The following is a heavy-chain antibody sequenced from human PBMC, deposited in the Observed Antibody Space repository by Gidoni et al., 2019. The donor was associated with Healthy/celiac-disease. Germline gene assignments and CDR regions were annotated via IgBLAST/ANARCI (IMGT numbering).Heavy chain of an antibody. D-gene: IGHD2-2*01. Sequence: EVQLLESGGGLVQPGGSLRLSWSASGFTFSSYAMSWVRQAPGKGLEWVSAISGSGGSTYYADSVKGRFTISRDNSKNTLYLQMNSLRAEDTAVYYCATYCSSTSCYRPFDYWGQGTLVTVSS. J-gene: IGHJ4*02. CDR1: GFTFSSYA. CDR3: ATYCSSTSCYRPFDY. CDR2: ISGSGGST. V-gene: IGHV3-23*01.